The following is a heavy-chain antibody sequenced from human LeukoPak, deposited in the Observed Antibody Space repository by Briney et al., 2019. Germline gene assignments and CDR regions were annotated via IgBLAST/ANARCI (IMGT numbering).Heavy chain of an antibody. Sequence: GGSLRLSCAASGFTFSSYWMSWVRQAQGKGLEWVSYISSSGSTIYYADSVKGRFTISRDNAKNSLYLQMNSLRAEDTAVYYCARVEGDSSGWHSYYFDYWGQGTLVTVSS. J-gene: IGHJ4*02. CDR3: ARVEGDSSGWHSYYFDY. CDR2: ISSSGSTI. V-gene: IGHV3-48*04. CDR1: GFTFSSYW. D-gene: IGHD6-19*01.